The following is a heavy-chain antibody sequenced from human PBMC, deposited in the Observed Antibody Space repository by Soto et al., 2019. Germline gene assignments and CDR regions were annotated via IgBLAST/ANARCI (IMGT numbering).Heavy chain of an antibody. D-gene: IGHD4-4*01. CDR3: AKSPANDYSNSWFDP. J-gene: IGHJ5*02. V-gene: IGHV3-23*01. Sequence: GGSLRLSCAASGFTFSSYVMHWVRQAPGKGLEWVSAISGSGGSTYYADSVKGRFTISRDNSKNTLYLQMNSLRAEDTAVYYCAKSPANDYSNSWFDPWGQGTLVTVSS. CDR2: ISGSGGST. CDR1: GFTFSSYV.